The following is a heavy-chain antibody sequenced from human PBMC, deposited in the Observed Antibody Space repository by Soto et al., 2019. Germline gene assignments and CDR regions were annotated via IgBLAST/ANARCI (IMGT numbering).Heavy chain of an antibody. Sequence: QVQLVESGGGVVQPGRSLRLSCAASGFTFSSYAMHWVRQAPGKGLEWVAVISYDGSNKYNADSVKGRFTISRDNSKNTLYLQMNSLRAEDTAVYYCARDPGLIRVVAATRLGWYFDLWGRGTLVTVSS. J-gene: IGHJ2*01. CDR2: ISYDGSNK. CDR1: GFTFSSYA. V-gene: IGHV3-30-3*01. D-gene: IGHD2-15*01. CDR3: ARDPGLIRVVAATRLGWYFDL.